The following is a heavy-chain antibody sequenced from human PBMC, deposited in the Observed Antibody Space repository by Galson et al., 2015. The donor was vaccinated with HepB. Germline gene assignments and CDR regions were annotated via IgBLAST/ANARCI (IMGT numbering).Heavy chain of an antibody. V-gene: IGHV4-59*01. D-gene: IGHD6-19*01. CDR2: T. Sequence: TIYNPSLKSRVTISVDTAKNQFSLKLRSVTAADTAVYYCTRDMRPFTSGWRAFDIWGQGTMVTVSS. J-gene: IGHJ3*02. CDR3: TRDMRPFTSGWRAFDI.